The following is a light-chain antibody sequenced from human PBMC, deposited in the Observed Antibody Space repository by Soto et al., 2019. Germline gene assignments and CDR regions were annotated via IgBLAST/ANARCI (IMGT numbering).Light chain of an antibody. Sequence: DIQMTQSPSTLSASVGDRVTITCRASQSISAWLAWYQQKPGKAPNLLIYKASSLESGVPSRFSGSGSGTEFTLTISSLQPDDFATYYCQQYNSYSPFGQGTKVDIK. CDR3: QQYNSYSP. V-gene: IGKV1-5*03. CDR2: KAS. CDR1: QSISAW. J-gene: IGKJ1*01.